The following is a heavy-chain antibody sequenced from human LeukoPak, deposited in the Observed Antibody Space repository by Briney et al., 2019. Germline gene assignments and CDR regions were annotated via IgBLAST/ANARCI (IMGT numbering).Heavy chain of an antibody. CDR1: GFTFSSYW. V-gene: IGHV3-7*01. D-gene: IGHD5-18*01. CDR2: IKLDGSGN. J-gene: IGHJ4*02. CDR3: ARDAEGRRYSPQDY. Sequence: GGSLRPSCAASGFTFSSYWMSWVRQAPGKGLQWVANIKLDGSGNYYVDSVRGRFTISRDNAKNSVFLQMTSLRVDDTAVYYCARDAEGRRYSPQDYWGQGTLVTVSS.